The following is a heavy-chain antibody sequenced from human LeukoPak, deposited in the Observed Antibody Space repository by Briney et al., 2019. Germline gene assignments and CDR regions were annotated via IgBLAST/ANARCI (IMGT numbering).Heavy chain of an antibody. CDR3: ARHSNKYDYDSSGHYRGFDY. D-gene: IGHD3-22*01. J-gene: IGHJ4*02. Sequence: GGSVRLSCAGSGFTFSFHWMSWVRQAPGEGLEWVANIKRDGRDKYYVVSVKGRFTISRDNSKNSLYLQMNSLRAEDTAVYFCARHSNKYDYDSSGHYRGFDYWGQGTLVSVSS. V-gene: IGHV3-7*01. CDR1: GFTFSFHW. CDR2: IKRDGRDK.